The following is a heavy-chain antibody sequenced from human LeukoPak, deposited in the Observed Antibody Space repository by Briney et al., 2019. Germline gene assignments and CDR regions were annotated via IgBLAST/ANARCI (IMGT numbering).Heavy chain of an antibody. D-gene: IGHD6-13*01. CDR2: ISSSGSTI. J-gene: IGHJ4*02. V-gene: IGHV3-48*03. Sequence: SGGSLRLSCAASGFTFSSYEMNWVRQAPGKGLEWVSYISSSGSTIYYADSGKRRFTISRDNAKHSLYLQMNSLRAEDTAVYYCARIAVAGHFDYWGQGTLVTVSS. CDR3: ARIAVAGHFDY. CDR1: GFTFSSYE.